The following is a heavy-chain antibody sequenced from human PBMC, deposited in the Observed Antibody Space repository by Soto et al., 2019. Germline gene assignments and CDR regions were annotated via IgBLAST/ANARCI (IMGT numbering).Heavy chain of an antibody. CDR1: GGSIRTIY. Sequence: QVQLQESGPGLVKPSETLSLRCSVSGGSIRTIYWTWVRQPAGKGLEWIGRIHTSGSSSYNPSLEGRVSMSIDTPKNQFSLKLKSVTVADTAVYFCARESRDSGDGLGVWGQGTAVTVSS. D-gene: IGHD2-15*01. V-gene: IGHV4-4*07. J-gene: IGHJ6*02. CDR3: ARESRDSGDGLGV. CDR2: IHTSGSS.